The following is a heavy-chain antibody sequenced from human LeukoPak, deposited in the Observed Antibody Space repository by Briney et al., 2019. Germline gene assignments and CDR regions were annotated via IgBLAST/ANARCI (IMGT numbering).Heavy chain of an antibody. V-gene: IGHV3-21*01. D-gene: IGHD3-22*01. CDR1: GFTLSSYS. Sequence: GGSLRLSCAASGFTLSSYSMNWIRQAPGKGLEWVSSISSSSSYIYYADSVKGRFTISRDNAKNSLYLQMNSLRAEDTAVYYCAVNYYDSSGYYYDCFDYWGQGTLVTVSS. J-gene: IGHJ4*02. CDR2: ISSSSSYI. CDR3: AVNYYDSSGYYYDCFDY.